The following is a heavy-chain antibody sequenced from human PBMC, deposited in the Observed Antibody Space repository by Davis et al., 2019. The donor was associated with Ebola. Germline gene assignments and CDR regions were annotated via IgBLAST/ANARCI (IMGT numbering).Heavy chain of an antibody. V-gene: IGHV4-59*01. Sequence: SETLSLTCTVSGGSISSYYWSWIRQPPEKGLEWIGYIYNSGSTNYNPSLKSRLIISVDTSKNQFSLNLSSVTASDTAVYYCARGQNSGRLAGGVGVWGQGTKVTVSS. CDR2: IYNSGST. D-gene: IGHD5-12*01. J-gene: IGHJ6*02. CDR3: ARGQNSGRLAGGVGV. CDR1: GGSISSYY.